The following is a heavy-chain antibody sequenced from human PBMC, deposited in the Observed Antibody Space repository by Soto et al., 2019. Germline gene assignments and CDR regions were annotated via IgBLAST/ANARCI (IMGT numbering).Heavy chain of an antibody. CDR2: ISSDSTLI. D-gene: IGHD5-18*01. Sequence: DVQLVESGGGLVKPGGSLRLSCAVSGFALSRYSMNWVRQAPGKGLEWVSSISSDSTLIYYADSLKGRFTVSRDNAKNSLFLQVNSLRAEDTAVYYCARVYTYGYGFDDWGQGTLVTVS. CDR1: GFALSRYS. J-gene: IGHJ4*02. CDR3: ARVYTYGYGFDD. V-gene: IGHV3-21*01.